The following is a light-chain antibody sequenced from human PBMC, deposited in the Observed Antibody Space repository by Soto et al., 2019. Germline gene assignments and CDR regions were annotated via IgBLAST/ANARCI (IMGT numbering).Light chain of an antibody. CDR3: QQYNNWPFT. V-gene: IGKV3-15*01. Sequence: EIVMTQSPATLSVSPGERATLSCMASQSVRSNLAWYQQKPGQAPRLLIYGASTRATGIPARFSGSGSGTEFTLTISSLQSEDFAVYYCQQYNNWPFTFGPGTKVDIK. CDR1: QSVRSN. J-gene: IGKJ3*01. CDR2: GAS.